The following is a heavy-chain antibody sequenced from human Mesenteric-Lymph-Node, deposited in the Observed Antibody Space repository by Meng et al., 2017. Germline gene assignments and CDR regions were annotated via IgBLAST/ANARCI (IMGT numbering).Heavy chain of an antibody. CDR1: GFNFGDYP. Sequence: GESLKISCTASGFNFGDYPMSWVRQAPGKGPEWVGFISSKVYGETTEYAASVEGRFTISRDDSKSIAYLQMNSLKTEDTALYYCTRGSRSYILDEQWGQGTLVTVSS. J-gene: IGHJ4*02. CDR2: ISSKVYGETT. V-gene: IGHV3-49*04. CDR3: TRGSRSYILDEQ. D-gene: IGHD1-1*01.